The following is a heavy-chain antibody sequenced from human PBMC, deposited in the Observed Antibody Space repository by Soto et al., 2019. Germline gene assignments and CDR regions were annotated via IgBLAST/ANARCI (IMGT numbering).Heavy chain of an antibody. CDR1: GFTFSRYG. V-gene: IGHV3-33*01. CDR2: IWYDGSRT. J-gene: IGHJ4*02. Sequence: VQLVESGGGVVQPGTSLRLSCAASGFTFSRYGMHWVRQAPGKGLDWVALIWYDGSRTHYGESVKGRFTISRDNSKNTLYLQMNSLRVEDTCVYYCAREQIGVAGSTYDYWGQGTLVTVSS. D-gene: IGHD6-19*01. CDR3: AREQIGVAGSTYDY.